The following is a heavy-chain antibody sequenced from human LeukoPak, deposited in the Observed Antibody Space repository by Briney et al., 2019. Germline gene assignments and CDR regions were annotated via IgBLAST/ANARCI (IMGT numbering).Heavy chain of an antibody. CDR2: ISTSGSTI. Sequence: PGGSLRLSCAASGFTFSNYAMNWVRQAPGKGLKWVSFISTSGSTIYYADSVKGRFTISRDNAKNSLYLQMNSLRDEDTAVYYCARVRCSSWYFDYWGQGTLVTVSS. D-gene: IGHD6-13*01. CDR3: ARVRCSSWYFDY. V-gene: IGHV3-48*02. J-gene: IGHJ4*02. CDR1: GFTFSNYA.